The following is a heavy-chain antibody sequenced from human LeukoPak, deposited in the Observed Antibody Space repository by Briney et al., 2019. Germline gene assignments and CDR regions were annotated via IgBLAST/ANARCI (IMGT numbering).Heavy chain of an antibody. CDR2: IYYSGST. CDR3: ARDRGFYGMDV. V-gene: IGHV4-59*01. J-gene: IGHJ6*02. D-gene: IGHD3-16*01. Sequence: PSETLALTCTVSAGSISSYYWSWIRQPPGKGLEWIGYIYYSGSTNYNPSLKSRVTISVDTSKNQFSLKLSSVTAADTAVYYCARDRGFYGMDVWGQGTTVTVSS. CDR1: AGSISSYY.